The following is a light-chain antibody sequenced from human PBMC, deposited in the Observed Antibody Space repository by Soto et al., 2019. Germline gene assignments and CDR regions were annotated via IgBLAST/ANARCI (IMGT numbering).Light chain of an antibody. V-gene: IGKV3-20*01. Sequence: EIVLTQSPGTLSLSPGERATLSCRASQSVSSSYLAWYQQKPGQAPRLLIYGVSSRATGIPDRFSGSGSGTDFTLTISRLEPEDFAVYYCQQYAGSRTFGQGTKV. CDR2: GVS. J-gene: IGKJ1*01. CDR3: QQYAGSRT. CDR1: QSVSSSY.